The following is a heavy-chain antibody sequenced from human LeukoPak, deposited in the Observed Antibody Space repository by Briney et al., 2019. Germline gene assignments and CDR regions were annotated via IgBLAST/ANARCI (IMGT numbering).Heavy chain of an antibody. J-gene: IGHJ3*02. CDR2: ISSSSSYI. CDR1: GFTFSDYY. D-gene: IGHD2-2*01. V-gene: IGHV3-11*06. Sequence: GGSLRLSCAASGFTFSDYYMSWIRQAPGKGLEWVSSISSSSSYIYYADSVKGRFTISRDNAKNSLYLQMNSLRAEDTAVYYCAREVVPAAIYAFDIWGQGTMVTVSS. CDR3: AREVVPAAIYAFDI.